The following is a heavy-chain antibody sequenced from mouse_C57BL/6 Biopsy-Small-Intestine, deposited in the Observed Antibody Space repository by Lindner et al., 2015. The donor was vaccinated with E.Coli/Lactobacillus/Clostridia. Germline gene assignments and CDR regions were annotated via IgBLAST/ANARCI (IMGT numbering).Heavy chain of an antibody. CDR2: IDPSDSET. J-gene: IGHJ3*01. Sequence: QLQESGPELVKPGASVKISCKASGYTFTDYNMDWVKQRPGQGLEWIGQIDPSDSETHYNQKFKDKATLTVDKSSSTAYMLLNSLTSEDSAVYYCARGNDYDEGFAYWGQGTLVTVSA. V-gene: IGHV1S126*01. CDR3: ARGNDYDEGFAY. CDR1: GYTFTDYN. D-gene: IGHD2-4*01.